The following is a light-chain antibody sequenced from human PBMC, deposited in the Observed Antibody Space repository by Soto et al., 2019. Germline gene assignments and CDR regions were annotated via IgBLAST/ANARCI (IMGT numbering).Light chain of an antibody. CDR3: QSYDSSLSAVV. V-gene: IGLV1-40*01. J-gene: IGLJ2*01. Sequence: QSVLTQPPSVSGAPGQRVTISCTGGSSNIGAGYDVHWYQQLPGTVPKLLIYGNSNRPSGVPDRFSGSKSGTSASLAITGLQAEDEADYYCQSYDSSLSAVVFGGGTKLTVL. CDR2: GNS. CDR1: SSNIGAGYD.